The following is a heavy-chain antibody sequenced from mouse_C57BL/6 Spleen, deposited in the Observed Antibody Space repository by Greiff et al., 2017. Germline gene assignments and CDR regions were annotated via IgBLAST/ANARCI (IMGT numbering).Heavy chain of an antibody. V-gene: IGHV1-82*01. Sequence: VQLVESGPELVKPGASVKISCKASGYAFSSSWMNWVKQRPGKGLEWIGRIYPGDGDTNYNGKFKGKATLTADKSSSTAYMQLSSLTSEDSAVYFCASEGLGGVYFDYWGQGTTLTVSS. D-gene: IGHD4-1*01. CDR2: IYPGDGDT. J-gene: IGHJ2*01. CDR1: GYAFSSSW. CDR3: ASEGLGGVYFDY.